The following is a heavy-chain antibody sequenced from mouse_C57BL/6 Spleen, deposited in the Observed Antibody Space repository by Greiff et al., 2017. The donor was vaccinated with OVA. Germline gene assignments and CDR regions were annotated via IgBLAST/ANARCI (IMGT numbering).Heavy chain of an antibody. CDR3: VKGDGYYEDYAMDY. J-gene: IGHJ4*01. CDR2: IRSKSNNYAT. Sequence: EVKLVESGGGLVQPKGSLKLSCAASGFSFNTYAMNWVRQAPGKGLEWVARIRSKSNNYATYYADSVKDRFTISRDDSESMLYLQMNNLKTEDTAMYYCVKGDGYYEDYAMDYWGQGTSVTVSS. D-gene: IGHD2-3*01. CDR1: GFSFNTYA. V-gene: IGHV10-1*01.